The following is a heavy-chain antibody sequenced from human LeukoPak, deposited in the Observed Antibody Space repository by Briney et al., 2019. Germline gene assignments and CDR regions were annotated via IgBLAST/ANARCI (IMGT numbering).Heavy chain of an antibody. CDR2: IYTSGST. CDR3: ARARHYYDSSGSHFDY. CDR1: GGSISSYY. V-gene: IGHV4-4*07. J-gene: IGHJ4*02. D-gene: IGHD3-22*01. Sequence: SETLSLTCTVSGGSISSYYWSWIRQPAGKGLEWIGRIYTSGSTNYNPSLKSRVTMSVDTSKNQFSLKLSSVTAADTAVYYCARARHYYDSSGSHFDYWGQGTLVTVSS.